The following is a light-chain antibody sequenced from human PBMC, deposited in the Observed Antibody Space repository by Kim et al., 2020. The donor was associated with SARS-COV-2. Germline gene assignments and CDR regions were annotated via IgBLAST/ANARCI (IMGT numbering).Light chain of an antibody. CDR2: DVS. CDR3: NSYTSSRTLI. V-gene: IGLV2-14*03. J-gene: IGLJ2*01. CDR1: SSDIGAYNY. Sequence: QSALTQPASVSGSPGQSITISCTGTSSDIGAYNYVSWYQQHPDKAPKLMIYDVSNRPSGVSSRFSGSKSGNTASLTISGLQAEDEADYYCNSYTSSRTLIFGGGTQLTV.